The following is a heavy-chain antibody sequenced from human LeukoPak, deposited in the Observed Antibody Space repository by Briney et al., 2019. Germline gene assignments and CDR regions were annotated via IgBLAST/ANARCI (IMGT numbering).Heavy chain of an antibody. CDR1: GFTFNDYG. CDR2: INWNGGRT. D-gene: IGHD6-13*01. Sequence: GGSLRLSCAASGFTFNDYGMSWVRQAPGKGVEWVSGINWNGGRTGYADSVKGRFTISRDNAKNSLYLQMNSLRAEDTAVYYCARGDSSSWRHFDYWGQGTLVTVSS. CDR3: ARGDSSSWRHFDY. J-gene: IGHJ4*02. V-gene: IGHV3-20*04.